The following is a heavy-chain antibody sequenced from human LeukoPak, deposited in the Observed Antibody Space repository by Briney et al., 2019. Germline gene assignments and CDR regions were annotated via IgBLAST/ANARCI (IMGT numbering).Heavy chain of an antibody. J-gene: IGHJ4*02. Sequence: PGGSLRLSCAASGFTYSTYSMNWVRQAPGKGLEGVSFISRDGGTIDYADSVKGRFTISRDNAKNSLYMQMNSLRGEDTAVYYCARKAITVTTFDYWGQGTLVTVSS. CDR2: ISRDGGTI. D-gene: IGHD4-17*01. CDR3: ARKAITVTTFDY. V-gene: IGHV3-48*04. CDR1: GFTYSTYS.